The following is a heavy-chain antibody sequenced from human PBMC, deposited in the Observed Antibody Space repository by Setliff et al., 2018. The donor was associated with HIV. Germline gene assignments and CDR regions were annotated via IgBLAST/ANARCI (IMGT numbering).Heavy chain of an antibody. V-gene: IGHV4-34*01. CDR2: ISHSGFT. Sequence: PSETLSLTCAVYGASLSGHFWNWIRLPPGKGLEWIGEISHSGFTTYNPSLGSRVTMSVDTSKNQFSLNLTSVTDADSAVYYCARGSQPTYTDFWSGFSVASYYFDNWGPGNLVTVSS. CDR3: ARGSQPTYTDFWSGFSVASYYFDN. CDR1: GASLSGHF. D-gene: IGHD3-3*01. J-gene: IGHJ4*02.